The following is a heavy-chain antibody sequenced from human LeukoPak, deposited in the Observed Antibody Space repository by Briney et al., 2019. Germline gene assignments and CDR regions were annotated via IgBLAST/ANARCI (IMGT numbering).Heavy chain of an antibody. D-gene: IGHD3-10*01. V-gene: IGHV5-10-1*01. CDR1: GYSFTSYW. CDR3: AIPYYGSGSYS. J-gene: IGHJ5*02. Sequence: GESLRISCEGSGYSFTSYWISGVRQMPGKGVGWVGRIDPSDSYTNYSPSFQGHATISADKSISTAYLQWSSLKASDTAMYYCAIPYYGSGSYSWGQGTLVTVSS. CDR2: IDPSDSYT.